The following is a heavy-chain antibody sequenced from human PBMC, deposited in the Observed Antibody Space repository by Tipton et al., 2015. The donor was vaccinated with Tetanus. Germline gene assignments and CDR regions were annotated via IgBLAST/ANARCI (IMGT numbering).Heavy chain of an antibody. CDR1: GFTFSSYG. V-gene: IGHV3-33*01. D-gene: IGHD2-2*01. CDR3: VRGRGTGSFYAGYYGLDV. CDR2: IWYDGSNK. J-gene: IGHJ6*02. Sequence: SLRLSCAASGFTFSSYGMHWVRQAPGKGLEWVAVIWYDGSNKYYTDSVKGRFTISRDNSKNTLYLQMNSLRAEDTAVYYCVRGRGTGSFYAGYYGLDVWGQGTTVTVSS.